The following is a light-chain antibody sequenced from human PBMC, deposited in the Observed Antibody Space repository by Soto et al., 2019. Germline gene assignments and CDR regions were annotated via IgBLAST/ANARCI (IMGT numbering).Light chain of an antibody. CDR2: GAS. Sequence: EIVMTQSPATLSVSPGERVTLSCRASQSVTNNLAWYPQKSGQIPRLLIYGASTRATGIPARFSGSGSGTEFTLTISSLQSEDFAVYYCLQYNNWPPYSFGQGTKLEV. CDR1: QSVTNN. V-gene: IGKV3-15*01. J-gene: IGKJ2*03. CDR3: LQYNNWPPYS.